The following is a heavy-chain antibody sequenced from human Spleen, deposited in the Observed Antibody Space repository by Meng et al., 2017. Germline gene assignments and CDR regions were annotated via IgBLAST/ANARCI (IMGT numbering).Heavy chain of an antibody. D-gene: IGHD2-2*01. J-gene: IGHJ4*02. V-gene: IGHV7-4-1*02. CDR1: GYTLTNYA. Sequence: QVQLVQSGSELRNPGASVKVSCKASGYTLTNYAINWLRQAPGQGLQWMGWIDTNTGNPTYVPGFTGRLVFSLDTSVSTAYLQLSGLKADDTAVYYCTRDGYSDCSRTSCFDSWGQGTLVTVSS. CDR2: IDTNTGNP. CDR3: TRDGYSDCSRTSCFDS.